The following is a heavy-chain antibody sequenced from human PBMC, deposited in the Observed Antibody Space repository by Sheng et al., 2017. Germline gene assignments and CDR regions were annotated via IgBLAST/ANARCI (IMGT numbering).Heavy chain of an antibody. J-gene: IGHJ6*03. D-gene: IGHD3-10*01. Sequence: QVQLVQSGPEVKKPGASVKVSCKASGYTFTNYGISWVRQAPGEALEWMGWISVETGNTHHAQRLQGRVTMTRDTSTSTAYMEVRSLRSDDTAVYYCARVSGDGDYYYYYMDVWGKGTTVTVSS. CDR2: ISVETGNT. CDR1: GYTFTNYG. CDR3: ARVSGDGDYYYYYMDV. V-gene: IGHV1-18*01.